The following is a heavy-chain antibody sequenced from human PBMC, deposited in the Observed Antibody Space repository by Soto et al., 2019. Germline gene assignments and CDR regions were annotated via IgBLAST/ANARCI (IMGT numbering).Heavy chain of an antibody. CDR1: GYTFTSYY. CDR2: INPSGGST. J-gene: IGHJ6*01. Sequence: SCKASGYTFTSYYMHWVREAPGQGLEWMGIINPSGGSTSYAQKFQGRVTMTRDTSTSTVYMELSSLRSEDTAVYYCARECSFDTPVSDGMGFWWQWTTVPVSS. V-gene: IGHV1-46*01. CDR3: ARECSFDTPVSDGMGF. D-gene: IGHD2-2*02.